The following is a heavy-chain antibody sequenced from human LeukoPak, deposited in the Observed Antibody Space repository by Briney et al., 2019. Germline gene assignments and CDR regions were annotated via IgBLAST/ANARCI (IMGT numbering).Heavy chain of an antibody. Sequence: PGGSLRLSCAASGFAFNNYAMTWVRHAPGKGLEWVSNINDNGGQRHYADSVKGRFTISRDNSKNTLFLQMDSLRAEDTAVYYCAKTQWKVGATDYFDYWGQGILVTVSS. CDR1: GFAFNNYA. CDR2: INDNGGQR. D-gene: IGHD1-26*01. J-gene: IGHJ4*02. CDR3: AKTQWKVGATDYFDY. V-gene: IGHV3-23*01.